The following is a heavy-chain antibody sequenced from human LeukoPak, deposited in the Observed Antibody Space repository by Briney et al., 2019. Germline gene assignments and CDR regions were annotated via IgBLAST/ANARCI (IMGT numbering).Heavy chain of an antibody. V-gene: IGHV1-46*01. CDR1: GYTFTSYY. CDR2: INPSGGST. Sequence: ASVKVSCKASGYTFTSYYMHWVRQAPGQGLEWMGIINPSGGSTSYAQKFQGRVTMTWDTSTSTVYMELSSLRSEDTAVYYCARERITMVRGTQYNWFDPWGQGTLVTVSS. CDR3: ARERITMVRGTQYNWFDP. J-gene: IGHJ5*02. D-gene: IGHD3-10*01.